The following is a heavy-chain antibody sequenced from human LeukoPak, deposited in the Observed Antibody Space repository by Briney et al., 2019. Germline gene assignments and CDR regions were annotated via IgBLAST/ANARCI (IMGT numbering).Heavy chain of an antibody. CDR2: IYYSGST. J-gene: IGHJ4*02. D-gene: IGHD2-2*02. CDR3: ARLRPLSCSSTSCYIGIGSYFDY. CDR1: GGSISSSSYY. V-gene: IGHV4-39*01. Sequence: TSETLSLTCTVSGGSISSSSYYWGWIRQPPGKGLEWIGSIYYSGSTYCNPSLKSRVTISVDTSKNQFSLKLSSVTAADTAVYYCARLRPLSCSSTSCYIGIGSYFDYWGQGTLVTVSS.